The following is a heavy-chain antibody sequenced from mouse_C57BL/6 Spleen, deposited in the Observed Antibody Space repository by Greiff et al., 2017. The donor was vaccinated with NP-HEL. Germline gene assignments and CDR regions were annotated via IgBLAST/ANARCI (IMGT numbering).Heavy chain of an antibody. D-gene: IGHD4-1*01. J-gene: IGHJ1*03. CDR2: IDPSDSYT. V-gene: IGHV1-50*01. CDR1: GYTFTSYW. Sequence: VQLQQSGAELVKPGASVKLSCKASGYTFTSYWMQWVKQRPGQGLEWIGEIDPSDSYTNYNQKVKGKATLTVDTSSSTAYMQLSSLTSEDSAVYYCARSGLGRYFDVWGTGTTVTVSS. CDR3: ARSGLGRYFDV.